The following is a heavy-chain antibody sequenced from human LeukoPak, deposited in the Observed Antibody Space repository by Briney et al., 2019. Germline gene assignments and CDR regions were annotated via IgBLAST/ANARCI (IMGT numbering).Heavy chain of an antibody. CDR2: ISYDGSNK. CDR1: GFTFSAYG. Sequence: GGSLRLSCAASGFTFSAYGMHWVRQAPGKGLEWVAVISYDGSNKYYADSVKGRFTISRDNSKNTLYLQMNSLRAEDTAVYYCAKDQLSDDILTGYFDYWGQGTLVTVSS. CDR3: AKDQLSDDILTGYFDY. J-gene: IGHJ4*02. D-gene: IGHD3-9*01. V-gene: IGHV3-30*18.